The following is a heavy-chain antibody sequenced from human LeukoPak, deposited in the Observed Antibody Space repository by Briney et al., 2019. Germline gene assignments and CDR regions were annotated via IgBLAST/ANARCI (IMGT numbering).Heavy chain of an antibody. V-gene: IGHV1-18*01. J-gene: IGHJ4*02. D-gene: IGHD2/OR15-2a*01. CDR2: INTYNGNA. Sequence: ASVTVSFKASRYTFTTYGISWVRQAPGQGGEGMGWINTYNGNANSAQKFQDRVTMTRDTSTSTAYMDLRRLRSDDTAVYYCARDCNSGNCYSDSWGQGTLVTVSS. CDR3: ARDCNSGNCYSDS. CDR1: RYTFTTYG.